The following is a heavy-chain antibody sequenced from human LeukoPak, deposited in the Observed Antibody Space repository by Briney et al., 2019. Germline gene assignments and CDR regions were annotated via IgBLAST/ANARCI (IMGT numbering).Heavy chain of an antibody. CDR2: INPSGGST. D-gene: IGHD3-3*01. CDR1: GYTFTSYY. CDR3: ARDGGTIFGVPGRYGMDV. V-gene: IGHV1-46*01. Sequence: ASVKVPCKASGYTFTSYYMHWVRQAPGQGLEWMGIINPSGGSTSYAQKFQGRVTMTRDTSTRTVYMELSSLRSEDTAVYYCARDGGTIFGVPGRYGMDVWGQGTTVTVSS. J-gene: IGHJ6*02.